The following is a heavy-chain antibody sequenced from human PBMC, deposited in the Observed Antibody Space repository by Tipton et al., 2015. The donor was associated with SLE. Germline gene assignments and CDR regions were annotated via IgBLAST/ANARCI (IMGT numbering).Heavy chain of an antibody. D-gene: IGHD2-2*01. CDR2: IHYTGST. CDR1: GGSISSGSYY. CDR3: ARGIFEVVPASKGVWFDP. V-gene: IGHV4-31*03. Sequence: TLSLTCTVPGGSISSGSYYWSWIRENPGEGLEWIGYIHYTGSTYYNPSLKSRVSMSLDTSENQFSLKLTSVTAADTAMYFCARGIFEVVPASKGVWFDPWGQGTLATVSS. J-gene: IGHJ5*02.